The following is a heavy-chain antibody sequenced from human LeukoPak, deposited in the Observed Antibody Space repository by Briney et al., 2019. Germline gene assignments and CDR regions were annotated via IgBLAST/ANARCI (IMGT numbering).Heavy chain of an antibody. D-gene: IGHD3-22*01. CDR2: INTNTGNP. Sequence: ASVKVSCKASGYTFTSYAMNWVRQAPGQGLEWMGWINTNTGNPTYAQGFTGRFVFSLDTSVSTAYLQISSLKAEDTAVYYCARHRTYYYDSSGYPFDYWGQGTLVTVFS. J-gene: IGHJ4*02. CDR1: GYTFTSYA. V-gene: IGHV7-4-1*02. CDR3: ARHRTYYYDSSGYPFDY.